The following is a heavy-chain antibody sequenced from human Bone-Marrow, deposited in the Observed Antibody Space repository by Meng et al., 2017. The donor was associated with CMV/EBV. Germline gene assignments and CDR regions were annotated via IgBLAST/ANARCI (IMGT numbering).Heavy chain of an antibody. D-gene: IGHD2-2*02. V-gene: IGHV1-46*01. Sequence: ASVKVSCKASGYTFTSYYMHWVRQAPGQGLEWMGIINPSGGSTSYAQKFQGRVTMTRDTSTSTVYMELSSLRSEDTAVYYSARGGGYCSSTSRYRSAAYYYYGMDVWGQGTTVTVSS. CDR2: INPSGGST. J-gene: IGHJ6*02. CDR3: ARGGGYCSSTSRYRSAAYYYYGMDV. CDR1: GYTFTSYY.